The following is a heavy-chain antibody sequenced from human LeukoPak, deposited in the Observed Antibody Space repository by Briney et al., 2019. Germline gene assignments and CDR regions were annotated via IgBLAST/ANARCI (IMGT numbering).Heavy chain of an antibody. CDR3: ARDGYSFGHDFDY. CDR1: GFTFSTYA. CDR2: ISDSGGST. D-gene: IGHD5-18*01. V-gene: IGHV3-23*01. J-gene: IGHJ4*02. Sequence: GGSLRLSCAASGFTFSTYAMSWVRQAPGKGLEWVSAISDSGGSTYYADSVKGRFTISRDNSKNTLYLQMNSLRAEDTAVYYCARDGYSFGHDFDYWGQGTLVTVSS.